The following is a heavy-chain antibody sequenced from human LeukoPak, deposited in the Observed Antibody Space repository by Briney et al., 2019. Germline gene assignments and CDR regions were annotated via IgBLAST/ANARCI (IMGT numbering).Heavy chain of an antibody. Sequence: SETLPLTCTVSGGSISSGGYYWSWIRQHPGKGLEWIGYIYYSGSTYYNPSLKSRVTISVDTSKNQFSLKLSSVTAADTAVYYCARAPGSSPRENYYYYGMDVWGQGTTVTVSS. CDR2: IYYSGST. CDR3: ARAPGSSPRENYYYYGMDV. J-gene: IGHJ6*02. V-gene: IGHV4-31*03. D-gene: IGHD6-13*01. CDR1: GGSISSGGYY.